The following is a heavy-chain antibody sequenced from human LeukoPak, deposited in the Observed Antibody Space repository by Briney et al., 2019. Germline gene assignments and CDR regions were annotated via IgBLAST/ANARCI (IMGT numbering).Heavy chain of an antibody. CDR1: GFTFDDYA. V-gene: IGHV3-9*03. J-gene: IGHJ4*02. D-gene: IGHD6-13*01. CDR3: ARESIAAAGVFDY. CDR2: ISWNSGSI. Sequence: PGRSLRLSCAASGFTFDDYAMHWVRQAPGKGLEWVSGISWNSGSIGYADSVKGRFTISRDNAKNSLYLQMNSLRAEDMALYYCARESIAAAGVFDYWGQGTLVTVSS.